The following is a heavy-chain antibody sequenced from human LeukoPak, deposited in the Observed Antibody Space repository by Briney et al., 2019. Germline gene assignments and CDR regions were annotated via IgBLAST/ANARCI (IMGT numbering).Heavy chain of an antibody. J-gene: IGHJ4*02. V-gene: IGHV3-23*01. CDR2: ISGSGGST. D-gene: IGHD1-26*01. CDR3: ATVVGATDQRIDY. CDR1: GFTFSTYS. Sequence: GGSLRLSCAASGFTFSTYSMNWVRQAPGKGLEWVSAISGSGGSTYYADSVKGRFTISRDNSKNTQYLQMNSLRAEETALYYCATVVGATDQRIDYWGQGTLVTVSS.